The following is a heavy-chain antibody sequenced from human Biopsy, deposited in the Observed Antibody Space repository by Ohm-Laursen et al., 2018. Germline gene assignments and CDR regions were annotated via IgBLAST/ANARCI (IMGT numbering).Heavy chain of an antibody. CDR2: NIPILGTG. Sequence: ASVKVSCNAPGGTFSSYGVNWVRQAPGQGLEWLGGNIPILGTGNYAQKFQDRVTVAADTSTSTATMELRSLRSDDTAVYYCATKLTGYFHHWGQGTLVTVSS. D-gene: IGHD3-9*01. V-gene: IGHV1-69*06. J-gene: IGHJ1*01. CDR3: ATKLTGYFHH. CDR1: GGTFSSYG.